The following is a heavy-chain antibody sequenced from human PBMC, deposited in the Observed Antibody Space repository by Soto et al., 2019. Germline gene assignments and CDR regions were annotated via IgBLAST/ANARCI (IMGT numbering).Heavy chain of an antibody. CDR3: ARDCSSSSCSVWRY. V-gene: IGHV1-18*01. J-gene: IGHJ4*02. D-gene: IGHD2-2*01. Sequence: GASVKVSCKASGYTFTTYGISWVRQAPGQGLEWMAWISAYNGNTNYAQKLQGRVTMTTDTSTSTAYMELRSLRSDDTALYYCARDCSSSSCSVWRYWGQGTQVTVSS. CDR2: ISAYNGNT. CDR1: GYTFTTYG.